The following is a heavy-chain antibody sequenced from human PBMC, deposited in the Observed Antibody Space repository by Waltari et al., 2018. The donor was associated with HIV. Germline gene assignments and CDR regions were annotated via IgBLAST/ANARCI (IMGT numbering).Heavy chain of an antibody. J-gene: IGHJ4*02. CDR1: GESVSSNSAA. D-gene: IGHD6-13*01. V-gene: IGHV6-1*01. CDR3: ARTPYSSSWFLIDY. CDR2: TYYRSNWYN. Sequence: QVQLQQSGPGLVKPSQTLSRTSAISGESVSSNSAAWNCIRQPPSIGLEWLGRTYYRSNWYNDYAVSVKSRITINPDTSKNQFSLQLNSVTPEDTAVYYCARTPYSSSWFLIDYWGQGTLVTVSS.